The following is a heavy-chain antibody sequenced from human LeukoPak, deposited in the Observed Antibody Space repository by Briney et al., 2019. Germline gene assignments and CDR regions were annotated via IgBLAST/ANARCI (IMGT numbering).Heavy chain of an antibody. Sequence: SETLSLTCAVYGGSFSGYYWSWIRQPPGKGLEWIGEINHSGSTNYNPSLKSRVTISVDTSKNQFSLELSSVTAADTAVYYCARGQWEYSSFDYWGQGTLVTVSS. D-gene: IGHD6-6*01. V-gene: IGHV4-34*01. CDR3: ARGQWEYSSFDY. CDR1: GGSFSGYY. CDR2: INHSGST. J-gene: IGHJ4*02.